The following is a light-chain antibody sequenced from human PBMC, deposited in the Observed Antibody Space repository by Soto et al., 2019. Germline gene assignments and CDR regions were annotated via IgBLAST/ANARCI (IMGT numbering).Light chain of an antibody. J-gene: IGKJ1*01. Sequence: DIPMTQSPSTLSASVGDRVTITCRASQSINGWLAWYQQKPGKAPKLLIQKASSLESGVPSRFSGSGSGTEFTLTISSLQPDDFATYYCQQYNSLWTFGQGTKVEIK. CDR1: QSINGW. CDR2: KAS. CDR3: QQYNSLWT. V-gene: IGKV1-5*03.